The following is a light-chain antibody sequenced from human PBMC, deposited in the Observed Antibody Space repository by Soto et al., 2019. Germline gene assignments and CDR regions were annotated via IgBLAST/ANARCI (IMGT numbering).Light chain of an antibody. CDR3: SSYTATNTLD. Sequence: QSVLTQPASVSGTPGQSITISCTGTSSDVGGHNYVSWYQQHPGKAPKLMLYDVTNRPSGVSNRFSGSTSGNTASLTISGLQAEDEADYYCSSYTATNTLDFGTGTKLTVL. V-gene: IGLV2-14*01. CDR1: SSDVGGHNY. J-gene: IGLJ1*01. CDR2: DVT.